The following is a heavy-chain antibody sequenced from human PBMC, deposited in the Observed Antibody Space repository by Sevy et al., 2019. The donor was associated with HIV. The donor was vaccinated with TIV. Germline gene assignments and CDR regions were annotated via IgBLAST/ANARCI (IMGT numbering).Heavy chain of an antibody. Sequence: GGSLRLSCAASGFTFSNYGMSWVRQAPGKGLEWVSAISGSGGSTFYADSVKGRFTISRDNSKNTLYLQMNSLRAEDTAVYFCAKVLHIVVVPAAIDYYYGMDVWGQGTTVTVSS. CDR1: GFTFSNYG. J-gene: IGHJ6*02. CDR2: ISGSGGST. D-gene: IGHD2-2*01. V-gene: IGHV3-23*01. CDR3: AKVLHIVVVPAAIDYYYGMDV.